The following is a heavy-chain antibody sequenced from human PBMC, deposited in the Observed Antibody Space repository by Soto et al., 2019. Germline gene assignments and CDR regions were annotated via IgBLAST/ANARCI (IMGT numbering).Heavy chain of an antibody. D-gene: IGHD3-9*01. Sequence: ASVKVSCKASGGTFSSYAISWVRQAPGQGVEWMGGIIPIFGTANYAQKFQGRVTITADESTSTAYMELSSLRSEDTAVYYCARDQSPYRDILTFYGMDVWGQGXTVTVSS. CDR3: ARDQSPYRDILTFYGMDV. V-gene: IGHV1-69*01. CDR1: GGTFSSYA. J-gene: IGHJ6*02. CDR2: IIPIFGTA.